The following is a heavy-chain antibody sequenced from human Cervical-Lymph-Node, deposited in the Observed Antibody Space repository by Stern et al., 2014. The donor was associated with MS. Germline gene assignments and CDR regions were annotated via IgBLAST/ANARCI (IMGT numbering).Heavy chain of an antibody. CDR1: GYTFTSYG. CDR3: ARDLTSSGWYVGLDY. J-gene: IGHJ4*02. D-gene: IGHD6-19*01. V-gene: IGHV1-18*01. Sequence: QVQLVQSGAEVKKPGASVKVSCKASGYTFTSYGISWVRQAPGQGIEWMGWISAYNGNNNYAQTLQGRVTITTDTSTSTAYMELRSLRSDDTAVYYCARDLTSSGWYVGLDYWGQGTLVTVSS. CDR2: ISAYNGNN.